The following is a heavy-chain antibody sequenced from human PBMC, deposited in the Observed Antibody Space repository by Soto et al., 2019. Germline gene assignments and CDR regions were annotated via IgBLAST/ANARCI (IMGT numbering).Heavy chain of an antibody. CDR2: IKKDGSEK. V-gene: IGHV3-7*03. J-gene: IGHJ4*02. Sequence: PGGSLRLSCAASGFTFTNYWMTWVRQAPGRGLECVANIKKDGSEKHYVDSVKGRFTISRDNAKNSLYLQINSLRAEDTAVYYCAREIWGPEYWGQGTRVTVYS. CDR3: AREIWGPEY. D-gene: IGHD7-27*01. CDR1: GFTFTNYW.